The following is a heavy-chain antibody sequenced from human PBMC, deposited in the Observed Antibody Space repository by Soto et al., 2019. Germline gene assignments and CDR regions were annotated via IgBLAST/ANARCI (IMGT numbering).Heavy chain of an antibody. Sequence: GGSVRLSCAAFGFTFRNYGIHWVRQALGKGLEWVAVISYSGNDYHYADSVKGRFTISRDNSKNTLYLQMNSLRAEDTAVYYCAKDLTSRSSDYYFDYWGQGTLVTVSS. D-gene: IGHD6-6*01. V-gene: IGHV3-30*18. CDR1: GFTFRNYG. CDR2: ISYSGNDY. J-gene: IGHJ4*02. CDR3: AKDLTSRSSDYYFDY.